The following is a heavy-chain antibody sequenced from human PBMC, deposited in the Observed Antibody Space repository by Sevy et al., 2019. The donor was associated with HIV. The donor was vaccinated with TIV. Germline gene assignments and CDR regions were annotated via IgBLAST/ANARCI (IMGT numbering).Heavy chain of an antibody. J-gene: IGHJ4*02. CDR2: IRGMSGSDMP. CDR3: TRNRDYHTFDH. V-gene: IGHV3-48*01. Sequence: GGSLRLSCAASGLTFSIFDLDWVRQAPGKGLEWVSYIRGMSGSDMPYYTDPVKGRFTISRDNATNSLYLQMNSRRVQYTAVYYCTRNRDYHTFDHRGQGTLVTVSS. CDR1: GLTFSIFD. D-gene: IGHD4-17*01.